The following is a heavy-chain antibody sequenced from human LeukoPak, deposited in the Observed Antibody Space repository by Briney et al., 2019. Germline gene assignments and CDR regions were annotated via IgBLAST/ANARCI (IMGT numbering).Heavy chain of an antibody. V-gene: IGHV3-23*01. D-gene: IGHD1-7*01. J-gene: IGHJ4*02. CDR3: AKATGITGTISLFDY. CDR1: GFAVSSNH. CDR2: ISGSGGST. Sequence: QPGGSLRLSCAASGFAVSSNHMNWVRQAPGKGLEWVSAISGSGGSTYYADSVKGRFTISRDNSKNTLYLQMNSLRAEDTAVYYCAKATGITGTISLFDYWGQGTLVTVSS.